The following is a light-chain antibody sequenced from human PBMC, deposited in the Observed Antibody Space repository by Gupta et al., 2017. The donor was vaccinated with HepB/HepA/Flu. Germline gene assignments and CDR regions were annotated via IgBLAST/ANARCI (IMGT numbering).Light chain of an antibody. CDR3: QVWDSSNDSAV. J-gene: IGLJ2*01. CDR2: NDS. Sequence: SYVVTQPPSVSVASGKTSSITCGGNNMGTKGVHWYQQKPGQAPVMVIYNDSDRPSGSPERFSGSNSGSTPTLTISRVEAGDEAEYYCQVWDSSNDSAVFGGGTKLTVL. V-gene: IGLV3-21*04. CDR1: NMGTKG.